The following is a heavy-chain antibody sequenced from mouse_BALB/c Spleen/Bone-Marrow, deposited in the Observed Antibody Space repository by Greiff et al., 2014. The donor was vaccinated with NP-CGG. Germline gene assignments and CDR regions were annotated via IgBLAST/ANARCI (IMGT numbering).Heavy chain of an antibody. CDR2: IDPANGNT. D-gene: IGHD1-2*01. CDR3: ASATTATYYAMDY. J-gene: IGHJ4*01. CDR1: GFNIKDTY. V-gene: IGHV14-3*02. Sequence: VQLQQSGAELVKPGASVKLSCTASGFNIKDTYMHWVKQRPEQGLEWIGRIDPANGNTKYDPKFQGKATITTDTSSNTAYLQVSSLTSEDTAVYYCASATTATYYAMDYRGQGTSVTVSS.